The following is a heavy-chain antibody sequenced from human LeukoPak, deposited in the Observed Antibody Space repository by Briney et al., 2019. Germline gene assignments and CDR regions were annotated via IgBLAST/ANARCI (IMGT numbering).Heavy chain of an antibody. Sequence: VASVKVSCKASGYTFTSYDINWVRQAPGQGLEWMGWISAYNGNTNYAQKLQGRVTMTTDTSTSTAYMELRSLRSDDTAVYYCARASTLIAAAGASFGYWGQGTLVTVSS. J-gene: IGHJ4*02. V-gene: IGHV1-18*01. CDR2: ISAYNGNT. CDR1: GYTFTSYD. CDR3: ARASTLIAAAGASFGY. D-gene: IGHD6-13*01.